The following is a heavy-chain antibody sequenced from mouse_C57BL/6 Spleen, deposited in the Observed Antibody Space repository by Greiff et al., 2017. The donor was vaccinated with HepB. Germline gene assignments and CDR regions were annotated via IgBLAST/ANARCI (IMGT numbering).Heavy chain of an antibody. V-gene: IGHV5-17*01. J-gene: IGHJ1*03. Sequence: EVQRVESGGGLVKPGGSLKLSCAASGFTFSDYGMHWVRQAPEKGLEWVAYISSGSSTIYYADTVKGRFTISRDNAKNTLFLQMTSLRSEDTAMYYCARIYYGSSYPYFDVWGTGTTVTVSS. CDR1: GFTFSDYG. D-gene: IGHD1-1*01. CDR2: ISSGSSTI. CDR3: ARIYYGSSYPYFDV.